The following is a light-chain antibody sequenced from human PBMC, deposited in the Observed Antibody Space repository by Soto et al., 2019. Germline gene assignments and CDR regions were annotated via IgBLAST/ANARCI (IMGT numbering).Light chain of an antibody. Sequence: ELVLTQSPATLSLSPGERATLSCRASQSVAGYLAWYQQKPGQGPKLLIYDSSTRATATPARFRGSGSGTDFTLTISSLEPEDFAIYYCQHRSNWRMYTFGQGTKLEIK. CDR1: QSVAGY. CDR2: DSS. J-gene: IGKJ2*01. CDR3: QHRSNWRMYT. V-gene: IGKV3-11*01.